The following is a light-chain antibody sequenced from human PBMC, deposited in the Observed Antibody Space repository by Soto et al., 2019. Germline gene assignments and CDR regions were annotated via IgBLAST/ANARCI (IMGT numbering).Light chain of an antibody. CDR1: QSVYSSY. V-gene: IGKV3-20*01. Sequence: EIVLTQSPGTLSLSPGERATLSCRASQSVYSSYLAWYQQKPGQAPGLLIYGASSRATDIPDRFSCSGSGTDLTLTISRLEPEDFAVYYCQRYDRSPLTFGGGTKVEIK. J-gene: IGKJ4*02. CDR3: QRYDRSPLT. CDR2: GAS.